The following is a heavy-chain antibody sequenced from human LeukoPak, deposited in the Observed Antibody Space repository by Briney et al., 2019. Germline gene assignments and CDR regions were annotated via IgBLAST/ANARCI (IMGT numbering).Heavy chain of an antibody. V-gene: IGHV1-24*01. J-gene: IGHJ4*02. CDR2: FDREDGET. CDR1: GYTLSELS. CDR3: ATGIGDYVWGSYRTYFFDC. Sequence: ASVKVSCQVSGYTLSELSIHWVRQAPGKGLEWMGGFDREDGETFFAQKFQGRVTMTEDTPTDTAYMELSSLGSDDTAVYYCATGIGDYVWGSYRTYFFDCWGQGTLVTVSS. D-gene: IGHD3-16*02.